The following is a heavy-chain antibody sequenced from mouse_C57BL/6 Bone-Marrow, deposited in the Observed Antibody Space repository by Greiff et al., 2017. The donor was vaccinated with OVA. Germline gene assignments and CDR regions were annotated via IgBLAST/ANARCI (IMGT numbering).Heavy chain of an antibody. D-gene: IGHD2-12*01. CDR3: ASGPPYDGNYYAMDD. V-gene: IGHV1-55*01. Sequence: QVQLQQPGAELVKPGASVKMSCKASGYTFTSYWITWVKQRPGQGLEWIGDIYPGSGSTNYNEKFKSKATLTVDTSSSTAYMQLSSLTSEDSAVYYCASGPPYDGNYYAMDDWGQGTSVTVSS. CDR1: GYTFTSYW. J-gene: IGHJ4*01. CDR2: IYPGSGST.